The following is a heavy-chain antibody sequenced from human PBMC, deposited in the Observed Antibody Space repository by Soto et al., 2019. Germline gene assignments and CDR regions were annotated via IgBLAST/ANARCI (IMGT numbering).Heavy chain of an antibody. D-gene: IGHD2-15*01. CDR1: AGSVTSDPYY. CDR3: AAQGGLESRYFYALFA. CDR2: IYYTGST. Sequence: QVQLQQSGPGLVKPSETLSLTCTVPAGSVTSDPYYWTLVRRRPGKGLEWIGYIYYTGSTYYSPSLRSGVSFSRVPSKNQLYPSLTSVTAADTAVYYCAAQGGLESRYFYALFAWGQGTLVTVSS. V-gene: IGHV4-31*03. J-gene: IGHJ5*02.